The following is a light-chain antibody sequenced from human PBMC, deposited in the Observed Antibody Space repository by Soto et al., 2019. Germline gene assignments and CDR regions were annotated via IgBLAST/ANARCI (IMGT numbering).Light chain of an antibody. CDR2: EVT. CDR1: SSDIGTYNY. CDR3: SSYAGSNNLV. J-gene: IGLJ2*01. V-gene: IGLV2-14*01. Sequence: QSALTQPASVSGSPGQSITISCTGTSSDIGTYNYVSWYQQNPGKAPKLMIYEVTNRPSGVSNRFSGSKSGNTASLTISGLQAEDEADYYCSSYAGSNNLVFGGGTKLTVL.